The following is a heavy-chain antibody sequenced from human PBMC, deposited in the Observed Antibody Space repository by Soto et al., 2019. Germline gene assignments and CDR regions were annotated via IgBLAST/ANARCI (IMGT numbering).Heavy chain of an antibody. J-gene: IGHJ5*02. V-gene: IGHV4-39*01. CDR3: ARRVGSTWINWFDP. D-gene: IGHD6-13*01. CDR1: GGSISSSSYY. CDR2: IYYSGST. Sequence: QLQLQESGPGLVKPSETLSLTCTVSGGSISSSSYYLGWIRQPPGKGLEWIGSIYYSGSTYYNPSLKSRVTLSVDTSKNQFSLNLISVTAADTAVYYCARRVGSTWINWFDPWGQGTLVTVSS.